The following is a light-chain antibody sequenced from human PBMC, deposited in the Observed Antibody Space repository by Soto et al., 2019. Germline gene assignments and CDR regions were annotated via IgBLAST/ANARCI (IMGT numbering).Light chain of an antibody. CDR3: GTWDSSLSAYV. CDR2: DNN. CDR1: SSNIGNNY. V-gene: IGLV1-51*01. J-gene: IGLJ1*01. Sequence: QSARTQPPSVSAAPGQKVAISCSGSSSNIGNNYVSWYQQLPGTAPKLLIYDNNKRPSGVPDRFSGSKSGTSATLGITGLQTGDEADYYCGTWDSSLSAYVFGTGTKVTVL.